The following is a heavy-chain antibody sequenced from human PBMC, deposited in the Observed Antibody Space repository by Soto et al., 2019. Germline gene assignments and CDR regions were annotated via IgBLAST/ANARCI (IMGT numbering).Heavy chain of an antibody. Sequence: QVQLVQSGAEVKKPGSSVKVSCKASGGTFSTYAISWVRQAPGEGFEWMGGIIPIFGTANYAQKFQSRVTITADESTSTAYMELSSLRSEDTAVYYCARDYTEGILVSILDPWCQGTLVTVSS. CDR1: GGTFSTYA. J-gene: IGHJ5*02. CDR3: ARDYTEGILVSILDP. CDR2: IIPIFGTA. V-gene: IGHV1-69*12. D-gene: IGHD2-15*01.